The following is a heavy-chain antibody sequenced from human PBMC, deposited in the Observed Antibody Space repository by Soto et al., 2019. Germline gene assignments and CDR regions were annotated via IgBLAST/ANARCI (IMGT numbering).Heavy chain of an antibody. V-gene: IGHV3-30*18. D-gene: IGHD6-19*01. CDR2: ISSDGNTK. Sequence: LRLSCVASGFTFSSYGIHWVRQAPGKGLEWVAVISSDGNTKYYADSVKGRFTISRDNSKNTLYLQMDSLRPEDTAVYYCAKEVAVAGNFDYWGHGTLVTVSS. CDR3: AKEVAVAGNFDY. J-gene: IGHJ4*01. CDR1: GFTFSSYG.